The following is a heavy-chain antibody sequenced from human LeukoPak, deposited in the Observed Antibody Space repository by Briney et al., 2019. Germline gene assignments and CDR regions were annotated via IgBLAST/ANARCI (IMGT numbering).Heavy chain of an antibody. CDR2: IYTSGST. V-gene: IGHV4-4*07. CDR1: GGSISSYY. J-gene: IGHJ4*02. CDR3: AREGYYFDSSDYPIVTSY. Sequence: SETLSLTCTVSGGSISSYYRSWIRQPAGKGLEWIGRIYTSGSTNYNPSLKSRVTISVDTSKNQFSLKLSSVTAADTAVYYCAREGYYFDSSDYPIVTSYWGQGTLVTVSS. D-gene: IGHD3-22*01.